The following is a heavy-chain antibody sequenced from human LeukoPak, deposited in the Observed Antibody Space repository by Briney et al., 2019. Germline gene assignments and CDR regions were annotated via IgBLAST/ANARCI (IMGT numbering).Heavy chain of an antibody. J-gene: IGHJ4*02. CDR3: AKEVGYGSPYFDY. CDR2: INSDGSST. D-gene: IGHD5-12*01. CDR1: GFTFSSYW. V-gene: IGHV3-74*01. Sequence: GGSLRLSCAASGFTFSSYWMHWVRQAPGKGLVWVSRINSDGSSTSYADSVKGRFSISRDNSKNTLYLQMNNARVDDTAVYYCAKEVGYGSPYFDYWGQGTLVTVSS.